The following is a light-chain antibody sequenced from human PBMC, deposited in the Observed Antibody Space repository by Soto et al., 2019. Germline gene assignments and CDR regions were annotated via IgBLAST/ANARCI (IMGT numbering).Light chain of an antibody. CDR3: QNYSGARGT. CDR1: QGISTY. CDR2: AAS. Sequence: DIQMTQSPSSLSASVGDRVTITCRASQGISTYLVWYQQKPGTVPKLLIFAASTLHSGVPSRFSGSGSGTDFALPTSSLQPEDVADYYGQNYSGARGTFGQGPKVEIK. J-gene: IGKJ1*01. V-gene: IGKV1-27*01.